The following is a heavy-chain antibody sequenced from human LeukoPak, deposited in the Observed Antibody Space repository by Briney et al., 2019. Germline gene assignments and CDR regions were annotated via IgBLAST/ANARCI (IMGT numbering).Heavy chain of an antibody. CDR3: ARGSSVLRYFDWLSTPGYYYYGMDV. V-gene: IGHV1-8*01. J-gene: IGHJ6*02. D-gene: IGHD3-9*01. CDR1: GYTFTSYD. Sequence: ASVKVSCKASGYTFTSYDINWVRQATGQGLEWMGWMSPNSGNTGYAQKFQGRVTMTRNTSISTAYMELSSLRSEDTAVYYCARGSSVLRYFDWLSTPGYYYYGMDVWGQGTTVTVSS. CDR2: MSPNSGNT.